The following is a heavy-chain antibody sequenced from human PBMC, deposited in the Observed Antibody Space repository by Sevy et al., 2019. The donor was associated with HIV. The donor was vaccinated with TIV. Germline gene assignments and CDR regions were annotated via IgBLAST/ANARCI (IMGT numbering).Heavy chain of an antibody. CDR2: IKQDGSEK. Sequence: GGSLRLSCAASGFTFSSYWMSWVRQAPGKGLEWVANIKQDGSEKYYVDSVKGRFTISRVNAKNSLYLQMNSLRAEDTAVYYCARDGLGYCSGGSCFHYYYYGMDVWGQGTTVTVSS. CDR1: GFTFSSYW. D-gene: IGHD2-15*01. CDR3: ARDGLGYCSGGSCFHYYYYGMDV. V-gene: IGHV3-7*01. J-gene: IGHJ6*02.